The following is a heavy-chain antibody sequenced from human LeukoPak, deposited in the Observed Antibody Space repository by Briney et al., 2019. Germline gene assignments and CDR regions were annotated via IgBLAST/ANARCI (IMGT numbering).Heavy chain of an antibody. CDR1: GGSISSGSYY. D-gene: IGHD2-2*01. CDR2: IYITESA. Sequence: PSQTLSLTCTVSGGSISSGSYYWTWIRQPPGKGLGWIGRIYITESANYNSSLESRVTKLVDTSKTQFSLKLSSVTAADTSIYYCARSRERICSNPPCYVDLQATWGQGALVTVSP. V-gene: IGHV4-61*02. CDR3: ARSRERICSNPPCYVDLQAT. J-gene: IGHJ4*02.